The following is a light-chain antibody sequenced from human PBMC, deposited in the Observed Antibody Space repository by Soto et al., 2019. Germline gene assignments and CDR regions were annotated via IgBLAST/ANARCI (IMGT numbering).Light chain of an antibody. CDR1: QSVSSS. J-gene: IGKJ1*01. CDR2: GAS. CDR3: QHYGSPRK. V-gene: IGKV3-20*01. Sequence: EIVLTHSPGTLSLSPGERATLSCRASQSVSSSLAWYQQKPGQAPRLLIYGASSRATGIPDRFSGSGSGPEFTLTISRLEPEDFAVHFCQHYGSPRKFGQGTKV.